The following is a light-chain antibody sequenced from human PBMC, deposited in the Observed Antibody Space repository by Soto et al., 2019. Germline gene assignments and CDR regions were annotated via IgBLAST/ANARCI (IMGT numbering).Light chain of an antibody. CDR3: MQALQSPWT. CDR1: QSLLHSDGYNF. Sequence: DIVMTQSPLSLPVTPGEPASISCMSSQSLLHSDGYNFLDWYLQRPGQSPQLLIYLASNRAFGVPDRFSGSGSGTNFTLKISRVEAEDVGTYYCMQALQSPWTFGQGTRVDFK. CDR2: LAS. V-gene: IGKV2-28*01. J-gene: IGKJ1*01.